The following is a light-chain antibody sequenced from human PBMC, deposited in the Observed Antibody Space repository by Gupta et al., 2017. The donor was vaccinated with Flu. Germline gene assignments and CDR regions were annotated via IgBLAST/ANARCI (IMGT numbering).Light chain of an antibody. CDR2: WAS. J-gene: IGKJ2*01. CDR3: QRDYSMPL. V-gene: IGKV4-1*01. CDR1: RTILSSANSQNY. Sequence: DCVKTVSTDSLAVSRSERAPINCKSSRTILSSANSQNYLAWYQQPAGQPTKLLISWASTRASRVHDLFSGSGSGTVCTLTIRRVQADDVAVYFWQRDYSMPLFGQGTKMEIK.